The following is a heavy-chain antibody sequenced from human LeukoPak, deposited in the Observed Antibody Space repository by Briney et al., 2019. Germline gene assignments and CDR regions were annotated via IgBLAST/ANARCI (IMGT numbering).Heavy chain of an antibody. V-gene: IGHV3-30*18. CDR2: ISYDGSNK. CDR3: AKRQRYSGYDPFAY. CDR1: GFTFSSYG. D-gene: IGHD5-12*01. Sequence: GGSLRLSCVVSGFTFSSYGMHWVRQAPGKGLEWVAVISYDGSNKYYADSVKGRFTISRDNSKNTLYMQMNRLRAEDTDVYYSAKRQRYSGYDPFAYWGQGALVTVAS. J-gene: IGHJ4*02.